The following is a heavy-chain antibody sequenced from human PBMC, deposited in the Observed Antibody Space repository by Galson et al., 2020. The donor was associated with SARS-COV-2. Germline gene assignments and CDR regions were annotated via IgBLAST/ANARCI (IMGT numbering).Heavy chain of an antibody. Sequence: GESLKISCVASGFTFDNYAMTWVRQVPGKELEWVSSISASGGNTDYADSVKGRLTISRDNSKNTLYLQMNSLRVEDTAVYFCAKGPTKSQRYYFYIDVWGKGTTVTISS. J-gene: IGHJ6*03. CDR1: GFTFDNYA. CDR3: AKGPTKSQRYYFYIDV. CDR2: ISASGGNT. V-gene: IGHV3-23*01.